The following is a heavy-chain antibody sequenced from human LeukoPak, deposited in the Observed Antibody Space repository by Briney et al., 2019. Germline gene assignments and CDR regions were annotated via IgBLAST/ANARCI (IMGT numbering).Heavy chain of an antibody. J-gene: IGHJ6*02. D-gene: IGHD2-2*01. Sequence: GGSLRLSCAASGFTFSSYSMNWVRQAPGKGLEWVSSISSSSSYIYYADSVKGRFTISRDNAKNSLYLQMNSLRAEDTAVYYCAREGCSSTSCYSYYYYGMDVWGQGTTVTVSS. CDR3: AREGCSSTSCYSYYYYGMDV. CDR1: GFTFSSYS. V-gene: IGHV3-21*01. CDR2: ISSSSSYI.